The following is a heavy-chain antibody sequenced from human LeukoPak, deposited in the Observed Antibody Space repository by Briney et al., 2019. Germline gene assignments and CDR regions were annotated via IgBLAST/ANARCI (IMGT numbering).Heavy chain of an antibody. CDR3: ARGVSDIVLMGYMDV. D-gene: IGHD2-8*01. V-gene: IGHV3-30-3*01. CDR2: ISYDGSNK. Sequence: PGRSLRLSCAASGFTFSSYAMHWVRQAPGKGLEWVAVISYDGSNKYYADSVKGRFTISRDNSKNTLYLQMNSLRAEDTAVYYCARGVSDIVLMGYMDVWGKGTTVTVSS. J-gene: IGHJ6*03. CDR1: GFTFSSYA.